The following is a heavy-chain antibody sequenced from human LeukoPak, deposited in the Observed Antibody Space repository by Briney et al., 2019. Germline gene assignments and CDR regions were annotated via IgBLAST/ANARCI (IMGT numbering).Heavy chain of an antibody. V-gene: IGHV4-59*11. D-gene: IGHD3-3*01. CDR3: ARVNVLRFLEWPEGFDY. CDR1: GGSISSHY. Sequence: SETLSLTCTVSGGSISSHYWSWIRQPPGKGLEWIGYIYYSGSTNYNPSLKCRVTISVDTSKNQFSLKLSSVTAADTAVYYCARVNVLRFLEWPEGFDYWGQGTLVTVSS. J-gene: IGHJ4*02. CDR2: IYYSGST.